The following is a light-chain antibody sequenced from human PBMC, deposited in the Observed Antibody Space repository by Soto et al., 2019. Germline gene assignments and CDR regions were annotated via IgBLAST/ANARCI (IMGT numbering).Light chain of an antibody. J-gene: IGKJ1*01. CDR1: QSISSW. V-gene: IGKV1-5*03. Sequence: DIQMTQSPSTLSASVGDRVSITCRASQSISSWLAWYQQKPGKAPKFVIYKASSLESGVPSRFSGSGPGTEFILTISSLQPDDFATYYCQQYHSYPWTFGQGTKVDIK. CDR3: QQYHSYPWT. CDR2: KAS.